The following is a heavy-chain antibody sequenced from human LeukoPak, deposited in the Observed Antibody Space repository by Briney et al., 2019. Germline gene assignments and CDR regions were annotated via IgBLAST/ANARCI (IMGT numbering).Heavy chain of an antibody. V-gene: IGHV3-53*01. J-gene: IGHJ4*02. CDR1: GFIVSSNY. D-gene: IGHD6-13*01. Sequence: GGSLRLSSAASGFIVSSNYMSWVRQAPGKGLEWVSVIYSGGSTYYADSVKGRFTISRDNSKNTLYLQMNSLRAEDTAVYYCARGSWQQLVHFDYWGQGTLVTVSS. CDR2: IYSGGST. CDR3: ARGSWQQLVHFDY.